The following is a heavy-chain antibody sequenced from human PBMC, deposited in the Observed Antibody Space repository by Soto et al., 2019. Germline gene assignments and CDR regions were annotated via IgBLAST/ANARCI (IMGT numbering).Heavy chain of an antibody. J-gene: IGHJ4*02. CDR2: IIPMFAAT. CDR1: GGSFSDFA. CDR3: ARGGIVAVPAALSSYDDYTNYRFDS. V-gene: IGHV1-69*01. D-gene: IGHD2-15*01. Sequence: QVQLAQSGAEVRKPGSSVKVSCRASGGSFSDFAFSWVRQAPGQGLEWMGGIIPMFAATKYAQRFQGRVTIPADASTRTGYLALSSLTSDDSAVYYCARGGIVAVPAALSSYDDYTNYRFDSWGQGTLVSVSS.